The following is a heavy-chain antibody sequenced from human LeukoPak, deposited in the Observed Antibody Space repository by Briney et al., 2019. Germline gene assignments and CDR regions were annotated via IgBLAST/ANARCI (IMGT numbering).Heavy chain of an antibody. V-gene: IGHV5-51*03. CDR1: GNSFTSYW. D-gene: IGHD3-3*01. CDR2: IYPGDSDT. Sequence: KPGESLKISCKGSGNSFTSYWIGWVRQMPGKGLEWMGIIYPGDSDTRYSPSFQGQVTISADKSISTAYLQWSSLKASDTAMYYCARFSSYYDFWSGYPQPDSYGMDVWGQGTTVTVSS. CDR3: ARFSSYYDFWSGYPQPDSYGMDV. J-gene: IGHJ6*02.